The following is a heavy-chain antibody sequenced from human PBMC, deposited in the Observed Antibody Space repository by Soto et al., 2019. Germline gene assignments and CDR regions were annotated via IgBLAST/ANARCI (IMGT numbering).Heavy chain of an antibody. CDR3: ARRDRYDYPESANYAMDV. V-gene: IGHV3-30-3*01. D-gene: IGHD3-16*01. CDR2: ITYDGTNT. Sequence: QVQLVESGGGVVQPGRSLRLSCAASGFTFSSYAMHWVRQAPGKGLDWVAIITYDGTNTRCADSVKGRFTISRDNSKNMLYLQMNSLEIDDTAVYYCARRDRYDYPESANYAMDVWGRGTTVTVAS. CDR1: GFTFSSYA. J-gene: IGHJ6*02.